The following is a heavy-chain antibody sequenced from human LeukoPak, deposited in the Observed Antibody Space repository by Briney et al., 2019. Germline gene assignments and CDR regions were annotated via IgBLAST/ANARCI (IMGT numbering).Heavy chain of an antibody. V-gene: IGHV1-18*04. Sequence: GASVKVSCKASGYTFTGYYMHWVRQAPGQGLEWMGWISAYNGNTNYAQKLQGRVTMTPDTSTSTAYMELRSLRSDDTAVYYCASSYDFWSGLDYWGQGTLVTVSS. J-gene: IGHJ4*02. CDR2: ISAYNGNT. CDR3: ASSYDFWSGLDY. D-gene: IGHD3-3*01. CDR1: GYTFTGYY.